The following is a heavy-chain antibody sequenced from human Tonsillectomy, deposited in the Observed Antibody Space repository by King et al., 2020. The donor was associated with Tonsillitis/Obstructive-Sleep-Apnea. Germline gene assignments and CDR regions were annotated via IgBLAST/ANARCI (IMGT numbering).Heavy chain of an antibody. Sequence: VQLVESGGGVVQPGRSLRLSCAASGFNFSTYGMHWVRQAPGKGLEWVAAIWYDRSNTYYADSLKGRFTISRDNSKNTLFLQMNSLRAEDTALYYCAGDDFYGSGSYRYYYGLDVWGQGTTVTVSS. CDR2: IWYDRSNT. CDR1: GFNFSTYG. J-gene: IGHJ6*02. CDR3: AGDDFYGSGSYRYYYGLDV. D-gene: IGHD3-10*01. V-gene: IGHV3-33*01.